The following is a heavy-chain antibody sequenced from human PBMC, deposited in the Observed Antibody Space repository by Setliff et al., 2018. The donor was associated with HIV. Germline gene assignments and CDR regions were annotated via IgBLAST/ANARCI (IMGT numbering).Heavy chain of an antibody. CDR3: ARDSGAAGTSGFDY. V-gene: IGHV1-2*04. D-gene: IGHD6-13*01. J-gene: IGHJ4*02. Sequence: GASVKVSCKASGYTFTGYYMHWVRQAPGQGLEWMGWINPNSGGTNYAQTFQGWVTMTRDTSISTAYMELSRLRSDDTAVYYCARDSGAAGTSGFDYWGQGTLVTVSS. CDR2: INPNSGGT. CDR1: GYTFTGYY.